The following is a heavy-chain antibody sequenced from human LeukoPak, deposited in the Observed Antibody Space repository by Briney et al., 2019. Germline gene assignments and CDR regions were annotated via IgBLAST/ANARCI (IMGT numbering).Heavy chain of an antibody. D-gene: IGHD3-22*01. CDR1: GYSISSGYY. Sequence: SETLSLTCAASGYSISSGYYWGWIRQPPGKGLEWIGSIYHSGSTYYNPSLKSRVTISVDTSKNQFSLKLSSVTAADTAVYYCARVDSSGYYLDYWGQGTLVTVSS. CDR2: IYHSGST. J-gene: IGHJ4*02. V-gene: IGHV4-38-2*01. CDR3: ARVDSSGYYLDY.